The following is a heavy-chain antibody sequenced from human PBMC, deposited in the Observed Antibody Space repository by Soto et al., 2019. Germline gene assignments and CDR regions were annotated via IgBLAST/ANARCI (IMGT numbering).Heavy chain of an antibody. CDR3: AKSSVWYPYFDS. Sequence: PGGSLRLSCAASEVSFDDYAMSWVRQAPGKGLEWVSSITYTGVSTYYADSVKGRFTISRDNSRDTLFLQMNSLRAEDTAIYYCAKSSVWYPYFDSWGQGTPVTVS. D-gene: IGHD6-13*01. CDR2: ITYTGVST. V-gene: IGHV3-23*01. J-gene: IGHJ4*02. CDR1: EVSFDDYA.